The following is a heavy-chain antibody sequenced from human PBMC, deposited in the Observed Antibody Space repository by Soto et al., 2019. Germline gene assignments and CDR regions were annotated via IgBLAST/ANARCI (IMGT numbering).Heavy chain of an antibody. D-gene: IGHD3-3*01. CDR1: GFTFSSYW. J-gene: IGHJ6*03. CDR2: IKQDGNDL. CDR3: ARTIFGVVTHPSYMDV. Sequence: LRLSCAASGFTFSSYWMSWVRQAPEKGLEWVANIKQDGNDLYFVDSVKGRFTISRDNAKNSLYLHMSSLRAEDTGVYYCARTIFGVVTHPSYMDVWGKGTTVTVSS. V-gene: IGHV3-7*01.